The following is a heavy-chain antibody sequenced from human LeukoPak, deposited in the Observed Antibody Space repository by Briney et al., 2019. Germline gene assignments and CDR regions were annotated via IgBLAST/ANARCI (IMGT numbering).Heavy chain of an antibody. CDR3: ARIISSSPPYWYYGMDV. CDR2: ISYDGSNK. D-gene: IGHD6-6*01. Sequence: GRSLRLSCAASGFTFSSYAMHWVRQAPGKGLEWVAVISYDGSNKYYADSVKGRFTISRDNSKNTLYLQMNSLRAEDTAVYYCARIISSSPPYWYYGMDVWGQGTTVTVSS. V-gene: IGHV3-30-3*01. J-gene: IGHJ6*02. CDR1: GFTFSSYA.